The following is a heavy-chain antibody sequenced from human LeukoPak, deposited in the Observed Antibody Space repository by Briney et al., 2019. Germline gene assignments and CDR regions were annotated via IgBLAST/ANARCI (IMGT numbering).Heavy chain of an antibody. CDR1: GFTFSSYA. CDR2: ISGSGGST. V-gene: IGHV3-23*01. D-gene: IGHD6-13*01. J-gene: IGHJ4*02. Sequence: GGSLRPSCAASGFTFSSYAMSWVRQAPGKGLEWVSAISGSGGSTYYADSVKGRFTISRDNAKNSLYLQMNSLRAEDTAVYYCARESGYNSYSSSWYDDYWGQGTLVTVSS. CDR3: ARESGYNSYSSSWYDDY.